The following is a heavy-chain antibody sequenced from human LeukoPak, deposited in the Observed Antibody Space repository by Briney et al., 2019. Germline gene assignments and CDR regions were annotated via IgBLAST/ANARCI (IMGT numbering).Heavy chain of an antibody. D-gene: IGHD2-8*01. J-gene: IGHJ4*02. CDR1: GYTLTELS. Sequence: GASVKVSCKVSGYTLTELSMHWVRQAPGKGLEWMGGFDPEDGETIYAQKVQGRVTMTEDTSTDTAYMELSSLRSGDTAVYYCATAHCTNGVCYMNFDSWGQGTLVTVSS. CDR2: FDPEDGET. V-gene: IGHV1-24*01. CDR3: ATAHCTNGVCYMNFDS.